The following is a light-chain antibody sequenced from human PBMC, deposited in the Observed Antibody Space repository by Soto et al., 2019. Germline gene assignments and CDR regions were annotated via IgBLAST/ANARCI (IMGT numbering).Light chain of an antibody. CDR1: SSDVGGYNS. J-gene: IGLJ1*01. CDR2: EVS. V-gene: IGLV2-14*01. Sequence: SVLTQPASVSGSPGQSITISCTGTSSDVGGYNSVSWYQQHPGKAPKLLIYEVSNRPSGFSNRFSVSKSGNTASLTISGLQAEDEADYYCSSYAGSSTLVFGTGSKVTVL. CDR3: SSYAGSSTLV.